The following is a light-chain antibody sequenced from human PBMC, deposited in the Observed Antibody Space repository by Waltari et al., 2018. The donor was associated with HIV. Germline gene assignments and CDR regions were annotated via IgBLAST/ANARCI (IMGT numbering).Light chain of an antibody. V-gene: IGKV4-1*01. Sequence: IVMTQSPDTVAVSLGERATFNCKSSQSVLSLSSNKNSLAWYQQKPRQPPKLLIYWASTREAGVSDRFVGSGSGTDFTLTISSLQAEDVAVYYCQQNHTFPTFGQGTKVEVK. CDR3: QQNHTFPT. J-gene: IGKJ1*01. CDR1: QSVLSLSSNKNS. CDR2: WAS.